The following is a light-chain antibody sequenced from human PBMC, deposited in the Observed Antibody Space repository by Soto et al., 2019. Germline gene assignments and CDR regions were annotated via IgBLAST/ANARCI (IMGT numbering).Light chain of an antibody. V-gene: IGKV4-1*01. CDR1: QSVLYSSNNNNY. Sequence: DIVMTQSPDSLAVSLGERATINCKSSQSVLYSSNNNNYLAWYQQKPGQPPRLLIYWASTRESGDPDRFSGSGSGTDFTLTISSLQAEDVAVYSCQQYYSTPPTFGQGTKLEIK. CDR3: QQYYSTPPT. J-gene: IGKJ2*01. CDR2: WAS.